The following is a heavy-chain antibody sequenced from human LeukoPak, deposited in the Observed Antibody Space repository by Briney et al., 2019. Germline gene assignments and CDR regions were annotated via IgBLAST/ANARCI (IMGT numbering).Heavy chain of an antibody. V-gene: IGHV3-21*01. CDR1: GFTFSSYS. CDR3: ARDVYCSGGSCYPLPDY. D-gene: IGHD2-15*01. CDR2: ISSSSYI. J-gene: IGHJ4*02. Sequence: GGSLRLSCAASGFTFSSYSMNWVRQAPGKGLEWVSSISSSSYIYYADSVKGRFTISRDNAKNSLYLQMNSLRAEDTALYYCARDVYCSGGSCYPLPDYWGKGTLVTVSS.